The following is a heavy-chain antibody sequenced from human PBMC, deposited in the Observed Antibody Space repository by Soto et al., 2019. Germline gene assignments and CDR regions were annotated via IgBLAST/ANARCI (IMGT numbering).Heavy chain of an antibody. CDR2: IYPGDSDV. D-gene: IGHD3-3*01. Sequence: GESLKISCQASGYNFRHYFIAWVRQKPGRGLEWGGLIYPGDSDVRYSPSVQGQVTISVDRSTDTAYLQWNSLKASDSGTYYCAKPRKVTTADGQMSFDAWGQGTLVTVSS. V-gene: IGHV5-51*01. CDR3: AKPRKVTTADGQMSFDA. J-gene: IGHJ4*02. CDR1: GYNFRHYF.